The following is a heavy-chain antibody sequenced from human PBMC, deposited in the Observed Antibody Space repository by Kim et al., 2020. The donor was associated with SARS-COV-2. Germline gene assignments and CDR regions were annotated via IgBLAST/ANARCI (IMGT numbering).Heavy chain of an antibody. CDR1: EGTFITYA. V-gene: IGHV1-69*04. CDR3: SRDRGTIAATGTTNDY. J-gene: IGHJ4*02. D-gene: IGHD1-1*01. Sequence: SVKVSCKPSEGTFITYALNWVRQAPGQGLEWMGRIVPILGTTNYIPKFRGRLTITADKSTGTAYMELSSLTSEDTATYYCSRDRGTIAATGTTNDYWGQGTLVIVSS. CDR2: IVPILGTT.